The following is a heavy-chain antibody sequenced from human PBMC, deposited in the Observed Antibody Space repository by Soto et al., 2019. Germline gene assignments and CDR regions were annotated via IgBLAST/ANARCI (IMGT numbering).Heavy chain of an antibody. CDR2: ISSSGSTI. CDR3: ARGTRLGVLRYFDWQGGMDV. CDR1: GFTFSSYE. J-gene: IGHJ6*02. Sequence: EVQLVESGGGLVQPGGSLRLSCAASGFTFSSYEMNWVRQAPGKGLEWVSYISSSGSTIYYADSVKGRFTISRDNAKNSLYLQMNSLRAEDTAVYYCARGTRLGVLRYFDWQGGMDVWGQGTTVTVSS. V-gene: IGHV3-48*03. D-gene: IGHD3-9*01.